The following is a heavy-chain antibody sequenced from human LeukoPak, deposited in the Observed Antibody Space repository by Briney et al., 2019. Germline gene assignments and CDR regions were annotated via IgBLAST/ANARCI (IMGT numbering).Heavy chain of an antibody. CDR2: IYYSGST. V-gene: IGHV4-39*01. J-gene: IGHJ6*03. CDR3: ARRGIYYSSTSCFYYYYYMDV. D-gene: IGHD2-2*01. Sequence: SETLSLTCTVSGGSISSSSYYWGWIRQPPGKGLEWIGSIYYSGSTYYNPSLKSRVTISVDTSKNQFSLKLSSVTAADTAVYYCARRGIYYSSTSCFYYYYYMDVWGKGTTVTVSS. CDR1: GGSISSSSYY.